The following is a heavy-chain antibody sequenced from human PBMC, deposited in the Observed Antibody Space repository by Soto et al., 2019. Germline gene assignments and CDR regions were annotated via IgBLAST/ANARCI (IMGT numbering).Heavy chain of an antibody. D-gene: IGHD3-10*01. CDR1: GVSVTSGGYY. CDR3: ARVHGSGSYFYGMDV. J-gene: IGHJ6*02. CDR2: IHNSGST. Sequence: QVQLQESGTGLVRPSQTLSLTCTVSGVSVTSGGYYWSWIRHLPGKGLERIGYIHNSGSTYYSPSLGSPVSISMDTSKNQCSLKLSSVTAADTAVYYCARVHGSGSYFYGMDVWGQGTTVTVSS. V-gene: IGHV4-31*01.